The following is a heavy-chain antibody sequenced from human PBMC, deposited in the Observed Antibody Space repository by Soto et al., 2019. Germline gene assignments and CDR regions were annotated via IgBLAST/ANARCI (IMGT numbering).Heavy chain of an antibody. CDR1: GGSFSGYY. V-gene: IGHV4-34*01. J-gene: IGHJ4*02. CDR2: INHSGST. D-gene: IGHD1-26*01. Sequence: QVQLQQWGAGLLKPSETLSLTCAVYGGSFSGYYWSWIRQPPGKGLEWIGEINHSGSTNYNPSLKSRVTISVDTSKNQSSLKLSSVTAADTAVYYCARRRSYYIDYWGQGTLVTVSS. CDR3: ARRRSYYIDY.